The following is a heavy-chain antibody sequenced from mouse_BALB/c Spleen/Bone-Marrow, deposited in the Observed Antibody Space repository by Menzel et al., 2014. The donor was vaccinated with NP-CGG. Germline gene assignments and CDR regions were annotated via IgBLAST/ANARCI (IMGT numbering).Heavy chain of an antibody. J-gene: IGHJ3*01. D-gene: IGHD2-4*01. CDR3: ARHAYYDQTEVSFVY. CDR1: GFTFGNYG. V-gene: IGHV5-9-2*01. CDR2: ISGGVGSP. Sequence: EVKLVESGGGLVKSGGSLKLSCAASGFTFGNYGMSWVRQTPEKRLEWVATISGGVGSPFYSDSVKGRFTISRDNAKNNLYLQLSSLRSEDTALYYCARHAYYDQTEVSFVYWGQGALVTVSA.